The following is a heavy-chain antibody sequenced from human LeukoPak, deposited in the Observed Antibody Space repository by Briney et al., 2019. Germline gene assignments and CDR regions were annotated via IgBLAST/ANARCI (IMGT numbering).Heavy chain of an antibody. Sequence: GGTLRLSCAASGFTVSSYGMTWVRQAPGKGLEWVSSFSGTDGGTYYADSVKGRFTISRDNSKNTLYLQMNSLRAEDTAVYYCARETRVRWTDYWGQGILVTVSS. D-gene: IGHD5-24*01. J-gene: IGHJ4*02. CDR2: FSGTDGGT. V-gene: IGHV3-23*01. CDR1: GFTVSSYG. CDR3: ARETRVRWTDY.